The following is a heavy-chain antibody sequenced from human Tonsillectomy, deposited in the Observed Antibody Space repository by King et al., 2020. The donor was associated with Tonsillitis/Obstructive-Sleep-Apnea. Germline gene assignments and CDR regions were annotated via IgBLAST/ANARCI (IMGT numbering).Heavy chain of an antibody. Sequence: QLQESGPGLVKPSETLSLTCTVSGGSISSSSYYWGWIRQPPGKGLEWIGSFYYSGGTYYNPSLKSRLTISVDTSKNQFSLKLSSVTAADTAVYYCARQNYDSSGYYYPYYYYYMDVWGKGTTVTVSS. CDR1: GGSISSSSYY. CDR3: ARQNYDSSGYYYPYYYYYMDV. CDR2: FYYSGGT. V-gene: IGHV4-39*01. J-gene: IGHJ6*03. D-gene: IGHD3-22*01.